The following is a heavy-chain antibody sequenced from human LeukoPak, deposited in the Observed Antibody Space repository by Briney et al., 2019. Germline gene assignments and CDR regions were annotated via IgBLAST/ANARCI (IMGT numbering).Heavy chain of an antibody. J-gene: IGHJ3*02. CDR1: GFTFSSYS. Sequence: GGSLRLSCAASGFTFSSYSMNWVRQAPGKGLEWVSSISSSSSYIYYADSVKGRFTISRNNAKNSLYLQMNSLRAEDTAVYYCARDEPYYYDSSGGAFDIWGQGTMVTVSS. V-gene: IGHV3-21*01. CDR3: ARDEPYYYDSSGGAFDI. CDR2: ISSSSSYI. D-gene: IGHD3-22*01.